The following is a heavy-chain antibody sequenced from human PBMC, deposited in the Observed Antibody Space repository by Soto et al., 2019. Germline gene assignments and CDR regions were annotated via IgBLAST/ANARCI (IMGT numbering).Heavy chain of an antibody. D-gene: IGHD3-22*01. CDR2: FSGRSGDT. Sequence: GGSLRLSCAASGFTINTHAMTWVRQAPGKGLEWVSAFSGRSGDTYYAASVKGRFTISGDNSKNTLYLQMNSLRAEDTAVYYCAKDRRYYDSSGYSPFDYWGQGTLVTVSS. V-gene: IGHV3-23*01. CDR3: AKDRRYYDSSGYSPFDY. CDR1: GFTINTHA. J-gene: IGHJ4*02.